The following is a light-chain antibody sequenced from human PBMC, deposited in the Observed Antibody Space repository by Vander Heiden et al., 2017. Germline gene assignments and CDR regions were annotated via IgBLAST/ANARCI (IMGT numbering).Light chain of an antibody. CDR2: DAS. J-gene: IGKJ2*01. CDR1: QGISSA. Sequence: LPRPPSSLSASVGDRVTITCRASQGISSALTWYQQKPGKAPKLLIYDASSLESGVPSRFSGSGSGTDFTLTISSLQPEDFATYYCQQFKSDPRTFGQGTKVEIK. CDR3: QQFKSDPRT. V-gene: IGKV1-13*02.